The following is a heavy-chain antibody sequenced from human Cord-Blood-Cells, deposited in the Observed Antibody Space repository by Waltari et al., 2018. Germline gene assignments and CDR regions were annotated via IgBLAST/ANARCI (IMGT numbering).Heavy chain of an antibody. CDR1: GGSFSGYY. D-gene: IGHD6-6*01. CDR2: INHSGST. CDR3: ARGRRAARGNPDAFDT. J-gene: IGHJ3*02. V-gene: IGHV4-34*01. Sequence: QVQLQQWGAGLLKPSETLSLTCAVYGGSFSGYYWSWIRQPPGKGLEWIGEINHSGSTNYNHSLNGRVTIAVDTSKNQFSLKLSSVTAAATAVYYCARGRRAARGNPDAFDTWGQGTMVTVSS.